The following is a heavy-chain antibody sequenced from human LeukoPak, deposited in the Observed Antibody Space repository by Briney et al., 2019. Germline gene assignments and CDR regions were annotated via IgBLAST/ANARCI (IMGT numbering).Heavy chain of an antibody. CDR3: ARGDYYDSSGPFDY. Sequence: GGSLRLSCAASGFTFSSYGMHWVRQAPGKGLEWVAVIWYDGSNKYYADSVKGRFTISRDNSKNTLYLQMNSLRAEDTVVYYCARGDYYDSSGPFDYWGQGTLVTVSS. V-gene: IGHV3-33*01. J-gene: IGHJ4*02. D-gene: IGHD3-22*01. CDR1: GFTFSSYG. CDR2: IWYDGSNK.